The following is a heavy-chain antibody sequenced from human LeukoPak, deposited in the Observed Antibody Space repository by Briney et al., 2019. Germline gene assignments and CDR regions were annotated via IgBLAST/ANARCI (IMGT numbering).Heavy chain of an antibody. CDR3: ARVLPHYYYMDV. CDR1: GGTFSSYA. J-gene: IGHJ6*03. V-gene: IGHV1-69*13. CDR2: IIPIFGTA. Sequence: PWASVKVSCKASGGTFSSYAISWVRQAPGQGLEWMGGIIPIFGTANYAQKLQGRVTITADESTSTAYMELSSLRSEDTAVYYCARVLPHYYYMDVWGKGTTVTISS.